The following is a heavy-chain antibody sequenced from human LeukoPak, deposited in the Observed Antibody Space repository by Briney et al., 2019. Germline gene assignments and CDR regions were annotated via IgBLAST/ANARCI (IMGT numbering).Heavy chain of an antibody. Sequence: GSSVKVSCTASGGTFSSYAISWVRQAPGQGLEWMGGIIPIFGTANYAQKFQGRVTITADESTSTAYMELSSLRSEDTAVYYCASQPYGSGSYYNPHFDYWGQGTLVTVSS. CDR3: ASQPYGSGSYYNPHFDY. J-gene: IGHJ4*02. CDR2: IIPIFGTA. V-gene: IGHV1-69*01. D-gene: IGHD3-10*01. CDR1: GGTFSSYA.